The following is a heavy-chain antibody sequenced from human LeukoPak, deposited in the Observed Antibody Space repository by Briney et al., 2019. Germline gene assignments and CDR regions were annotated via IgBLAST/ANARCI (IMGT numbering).Heavy chain of an antibody. CDR2: SRNKENRYST. Sequence: GGSLRLSCAASGFSFSVYYMAWVRQAPGKGLEWVGLSRNKENRYSTEYGASVKGRVTISRDDSKNLMYLEMKSLKSEDTAVYHCVGGYDYWGQGTLVTVSS. CDR1: GFSFSVYY. V-gene: IGHV3-72*01. J-gene: IGHJ4*02. D-gene: IGHD2-15*01. CDR3: VGGYDY.